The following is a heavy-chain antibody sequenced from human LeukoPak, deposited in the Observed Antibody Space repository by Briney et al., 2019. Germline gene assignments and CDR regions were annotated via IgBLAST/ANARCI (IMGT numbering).Heavy chain of an antibody. CDR1: GGSISSGSYC. V-gene: IGHV4-61*02. J-gene: IGHJ4*02. Sequence: SETLSLTCTVSGGSISSGSYCWSWIRQPAGKGLEWIGRIYTSGSTNYNPSLKSRVTISVDTSKNQFSLKLSSVTAADTAVYYCARSYDFWSGYYSLDYWGQGTLVTVSS. D-gene: IGHD3-3*01. CDR3: ARSYDFWSGYYSLDY. CDR2: IYTSGST.